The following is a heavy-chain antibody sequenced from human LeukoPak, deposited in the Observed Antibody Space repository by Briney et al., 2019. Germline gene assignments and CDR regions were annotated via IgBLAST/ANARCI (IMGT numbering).Heavy chain of an antibody. CDR2: IYYSGST. CDR1: GGSISSYY. V-gene: IGHV4-59*01. CDR3: ARDSPHCSSTSCYVYMDV. Sequence: SETLSLTCTVSGGSISSYYWSWIRQPPGKGLEWIGYIYYSGSTNYNPSLKSRVTISVDTSKNQFSLKLSSVTAADTAVYYCARDSPHCSSTSCYVYMDVWGKGTTVTTSS. D-gene: IGHD2-2*01. J-gene: IGHJ6*03.